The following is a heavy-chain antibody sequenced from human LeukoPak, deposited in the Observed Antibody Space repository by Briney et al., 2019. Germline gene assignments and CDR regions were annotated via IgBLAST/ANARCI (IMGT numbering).Heavy chain of an antibody. CDR3: ARGATSYGSTYYFDY. CDR2: IYYSGST. V-gene: IGHV4-31*03. CDR1: GGSISSGGYS. Sequence: SETLSLTCTVSGGSISSGGYSWNWIRQHPGKGLEWIGYIYYSGSTYYNPSFKSRITISVDTSKNQFSLKMSSVTAADTAVYYCARGATSYGSTYYFDYWGQGTLVTVSS. J-gene: IGHJ4*02. D-gene: IGHD5-18*01.